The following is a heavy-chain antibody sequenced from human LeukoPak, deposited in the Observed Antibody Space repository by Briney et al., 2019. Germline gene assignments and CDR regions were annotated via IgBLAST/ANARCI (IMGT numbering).Heavy chain of an antibody. CDR1: GFTFSSYA. Sequence: GGSLRLSCAASGFTFSSYAMSWVRQAPGKGLEWVSAISGSGGSTYYADSVKGRFTISRDNSKNTLYLQMNSLRAEDTAVYYCAKVYRRFLEGPHFDYWGQGTQFTVSS. CDR2: ISGSGGST. J-gene: IGHJ4*02. D-gene: IGHD3-3*01. CDR3: AKVYRRFLEGPHFDY. V-gene: IGHV3-23*01.